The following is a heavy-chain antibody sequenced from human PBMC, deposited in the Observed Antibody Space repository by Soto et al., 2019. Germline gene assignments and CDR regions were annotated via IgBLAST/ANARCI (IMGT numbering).Heavy chain of an antibody. CDR2: ISNDGSST. V-gene: IGHV3-74*01. J-gene: IGHJ1*01. D-gene: IGHD3-22*01. Sequence: PGGSLRLSCAASGFTLNSFFMHWVRHAPGKGLMWVSRISNDGSSTTYADSVKGRFTISRDNARNTLYLQMNSLRADDTAVYFCVRDQDSRVYAVFNLWGQGA. CDR1: GFTLNSFF. CDR3: VRDQDSRVYAVFNL.